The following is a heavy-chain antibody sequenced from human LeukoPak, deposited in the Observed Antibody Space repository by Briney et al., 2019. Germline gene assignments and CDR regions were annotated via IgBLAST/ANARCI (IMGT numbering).Heavy chain of an antibody. D-gene: IGHD3-22*01. J-gene: IGHJ4*02. Sequence: PGGSLRLSCAASGFTFSSYAMSWVRQAPGKGLEWVSSISGQGGITYYADSVKGRFTISRDNSKNTLYLQMNSLRAEDTAVYYCAKGTHYYDSSGYFPYYFDYWGQGTLVTVSS. CDR1: GFTFSSYA. V-gene: IGHV3-23*01. CDR3: AKGTHYYDSSGYFPYYFDY. CDR2: ISGQGGIT.